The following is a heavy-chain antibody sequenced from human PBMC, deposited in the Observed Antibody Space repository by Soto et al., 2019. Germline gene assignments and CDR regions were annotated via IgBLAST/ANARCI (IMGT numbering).Heavy chain of an antibody. CDR2: IIPILGIA. Sequence: QVQLVQSGAEVKKPGSSVKVSCKASGGTFSSYTISWVRQAPGQGLEWMGRIIPILGIANYAQKFQGRVTITAEKSTSTAYMELSSLRSEDTAVYYCATRLEPRPYFDYWGQGTLVTVSS. CDR3: ATRLEPRPYFDY. J-gene: IGHJ4*02. CDR1: GGTFSSYT. D-gene: IGHD1-1*01. V-gene: IGHV1-69*02.